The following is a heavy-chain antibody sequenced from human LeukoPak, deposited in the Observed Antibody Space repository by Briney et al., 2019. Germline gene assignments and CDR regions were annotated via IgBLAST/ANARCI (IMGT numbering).Heavy chain of an antibody. D-gene: IGHD3-3*01. Sequence: ASVKVSCKASGYTFSNYVMNWVRQAPGQGPEWMGWINTKTGNPTYAQGFTGHFVFSLDTSVSTAYLQISSLKAEDTAVYYCARDQDFWSGQYRRDFDYWGQGTLVTVSS. CDR1: GYTFSNYV. CDR2: INTKTGNP. V-gene: IGHV7-4-1*02. CDR3: ARDQDFWSGQYRRDFDY. J-gene: IGHJ4*02.